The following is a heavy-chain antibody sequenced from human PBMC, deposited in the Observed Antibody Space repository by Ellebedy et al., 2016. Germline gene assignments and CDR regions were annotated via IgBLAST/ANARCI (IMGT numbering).Heavy chain of an antibody. CDR3: ARRSLDTAMDYYGMDV. D-gene: IGHD5-18*01. Sequence: ASVKVSCKASGYTFTGYYMHWVRQAPGQGLEWMGWINPNSGGTNYAQKFQGWVTMTRDTSISTAYMELSRLRSDDTAVYYCARRSLDTAMDYYGMDVWGQGTTVTVSS. CDR1: GYTFTGYY. CDR2: INPNSGGT. J-gene: IGHJ6*02. V-gene: IGHV1-2*04.